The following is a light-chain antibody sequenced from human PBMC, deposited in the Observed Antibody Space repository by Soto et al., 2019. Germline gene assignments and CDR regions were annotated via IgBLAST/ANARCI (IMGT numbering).Light chain of an antibody. Sequence: QSVLTQPPSVSGAPGQRVTISCTGTSSNIGAGYGVHWYQQLPETAPKLMLSEVNNRPSGVSNRFSGSKSGNTASLTISGLQAEDEADYYCSSYTSSSTHVFGTGTKVTVL. CDR3: SSYTSSSTHV. CDR1: SSNIGAGYG. J-gene: IGLJ1*01. CDR2: EVN. V-gene: IGLV1-40*01.